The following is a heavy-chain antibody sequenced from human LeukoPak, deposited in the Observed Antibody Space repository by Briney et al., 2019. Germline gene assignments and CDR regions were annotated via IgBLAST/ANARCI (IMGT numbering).Heavy chain of an antibody. V-gene: IGHV1-2*02. CDR2: ISPDSGRT. CDR1: GYTFTDYY. CDR3: ARDTRSSYLQYYFDY. D-gene: IGHD5-24*01. J-gene: IGHJ4*02. Sequence: ASVKVSCKASGYTFTDYYMHWVRQAPGQGLEWIGWISPDSGRTGFAQKFQGRVTMTRDTSISTAYMELSRLGYDDMAVYYCARDTRSSYLQYYFDYWGQGTLVTVSS.